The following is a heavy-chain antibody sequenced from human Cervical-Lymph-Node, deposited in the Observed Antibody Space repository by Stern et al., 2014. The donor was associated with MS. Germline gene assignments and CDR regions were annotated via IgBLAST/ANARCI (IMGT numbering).Heavy chain of an antibody. V-gene: IGHV1-24*01. J-gene: IGHJ4*02. CDR2: FDPEDGET. CDR3: ATGASSASRFDY. CDR1: GDTLTKFS. Sequence: MQLVESGAEVKKPGASVKVSCKVSGDTLTKFSMHWVRQAPGEGLEWLGGFDPEDGETMYAQTFQGRVTMTEDTSSDTAFMELSGLRPEDTAVFFCATGASSASRFDYWGQGTLVTVSS. D-gene: IGHD2-2*01.